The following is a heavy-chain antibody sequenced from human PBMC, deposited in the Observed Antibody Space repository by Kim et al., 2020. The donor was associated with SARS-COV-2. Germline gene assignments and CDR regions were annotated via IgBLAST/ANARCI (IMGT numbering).Heavy chain of an antibody. CDR3: AKESGSGSYYAWTYYYYGMDV. Sequence: GGSLRLSCAASGFTFSSYGMHWVRQAPGKGLEWGAVISYDGSKKYYADSVKGRFTISRDNSKNTLYLQMNSLRAEDTAVYYCAKESGSGSYYAWTYYYYGMDVWGQGTTVTVSS. D-gene: IGHD3-10*01. J-gene: IGHJ6*02. CDR1: GFTFSSYG. V-gene: IGHV3-30*18. CDR2: ISYDGSKK.